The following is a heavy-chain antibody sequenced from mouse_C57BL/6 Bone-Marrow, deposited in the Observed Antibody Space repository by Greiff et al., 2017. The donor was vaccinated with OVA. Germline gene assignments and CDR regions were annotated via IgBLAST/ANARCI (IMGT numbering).Heavy chain of an antibody. V-gene: IGHV1-69*01. CDR3: ARYTTVVAPYFDY. CDR2: IDPSDSYT. Sequence: QVQLQQPGAELVMPGASVKLSCKASGYTFTSYWMHWVKQRPGQGLEWIGEIDPSDSYTNYHQQFKGKSTLTLDKSSSTAYMLLSSLKSEDSAVYYCARYTTVVAPYFDYWGQGTTLTVSS. D-gene: IGHD1-1*01. CDR1: GYTFTSYW. J-gene: IGHJ2*01.